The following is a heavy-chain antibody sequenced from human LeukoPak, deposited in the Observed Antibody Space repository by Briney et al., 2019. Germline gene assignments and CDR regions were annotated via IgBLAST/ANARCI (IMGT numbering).Heavy chain of an antibody. CDR2: INPSGDSSGRSR. D-gene: IGHD3-9*01. CDR1: GYTFSNYY. CDR3: AMINNDILTGDLKYYFDY. J-gene: IGHJ4*02. V-gene: IGHV1-46*01. Sequence: ASVKVSCKASGYTFSNYYMHWVRQAPGQGREWMGIINPSGDSSGRSRSYAQKFQGRLSMTRDMSTRTVYMELSSLRSEDTAVYYCAMINNDILTGDLKYYFDYWGQGTLVTVSS.